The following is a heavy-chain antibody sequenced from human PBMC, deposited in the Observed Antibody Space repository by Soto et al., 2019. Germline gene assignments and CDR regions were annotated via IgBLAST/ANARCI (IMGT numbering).Heavy chain of an antibody. J-gene: IGHJ4*02. CDR1: GYALTKLS. CDR2: FDPEDGGG. D-gene: IGHD2-15*01. Sequence: ASVKVSCKVSGYALTKLSIHWVRQAPGKGREGMGGFDPEDGGGIYAQKFQGRVTVTEDTSADTAYMELSSLRSDDTAVYFCATDRRYCSGGSCSSHLDYWGQGALVTVSS. CDR3: ATDRRYCSGGSCSSHLDY. V-gene: IGHV1-24*01.